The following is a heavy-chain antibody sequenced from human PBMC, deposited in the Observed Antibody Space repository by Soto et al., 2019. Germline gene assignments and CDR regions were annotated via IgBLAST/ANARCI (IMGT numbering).Heavy chain of an antibody. J-gene: IGHJ4*01. D-gene: IGHD2-2*02. CDR3: ARSYCLPNSCYNGYFEY. CDR1: GYSFTNNW. Sequence: PGESLKISCKGSGYSFTNNWISWVRQMPGKGLEWMGRIDPRDSYTNYSPSFQGRVTISVDKSDNTSYLQWNTLKASDSAMYFCARSYCLPNSCYNGYFEYWGRGTLVTVSS. CDR2: IDPRDSYT. V-gene: IGHV5-10-1*01.